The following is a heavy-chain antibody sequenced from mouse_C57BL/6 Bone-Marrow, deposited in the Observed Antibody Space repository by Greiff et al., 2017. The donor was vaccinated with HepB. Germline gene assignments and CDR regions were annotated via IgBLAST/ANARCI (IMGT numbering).Heavy chain of an antibody. D-gene: IGHD2-3*01. CDR2: ISDGGSYT. V-gene: IGHV5-4*01. Sequence: EVKLMESGGGLVKPGGSLKLSCAASGFTFSSYAMSWVRQTPEKRLEWVATISDGGSYTYYPDNVKGRFTISRDNAKNNLYLQMSHLKSEDTAMYYCARDRDGGYWGQGTTLTVSS. CDR3: ARDRDGGY. J-gene: IGHJ2*01. CDR1: GFTFSSYA.